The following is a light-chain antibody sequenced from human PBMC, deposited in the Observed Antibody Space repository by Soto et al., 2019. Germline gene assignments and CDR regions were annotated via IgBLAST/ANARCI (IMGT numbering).Light chain of an antibody. Sequence: DIQMTQSPSSVSASVGDRVTITCRASQGISSWLAWYQQKPGKAPRLLIYAASSLQSGGPSRFTGRGSGTVLPLTIGSLQLEDLETSFCQPANSFLLTSGGGTRVEAK. CDR1: QGISSW. CDR2: AAS. V-gene: IGKV1-12*01. J-gene: IGKJ4*01. CDR3: QPANSFLLT.